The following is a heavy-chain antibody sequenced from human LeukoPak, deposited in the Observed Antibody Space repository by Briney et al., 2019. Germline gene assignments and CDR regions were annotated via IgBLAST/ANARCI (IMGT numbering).Heavy chain of an antibody. CDR1: GFTFSGSA. Sequence: GGSLRLSCAASGFTFSGSAMHWVRQASGKGREWVGRIRSKANSYATAYAASVKGRFTISRDDSKNTAYLQMNSLKTEDTAVYYCATYDYGDKPVDYWGQGTLVTVSS. CDR3: ATYDYGDKPVDY. D-gene: IGHD4-23*01. J-gene: IGHJ4*02. CDR2: IRSKANSYAT. V-gene: IGHV3-73*01.